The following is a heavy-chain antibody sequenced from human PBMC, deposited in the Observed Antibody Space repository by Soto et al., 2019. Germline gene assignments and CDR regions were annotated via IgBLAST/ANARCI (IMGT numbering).Heavy chain of an antibody. CDR2: IYYSGST. V-gene: IGHV4-61*01. CDR3: ARDRQWWFGELLPHYYYYGMDV. Sequence: PSETLSLTCTVSGGSVSSGSYYWSWIRQPPGKGLEWIGYIYYSGSTNYNPSLKSRVTISVDTSKNQFSLKLSSVTAADTAVYYCARDRQWWFGELLPHYYYYGMDVWGQGTTVTSP. CDR1: GGSVSSGSYY. J-gene: IGHJ6*02. D-gene: IGHD3-10*01.